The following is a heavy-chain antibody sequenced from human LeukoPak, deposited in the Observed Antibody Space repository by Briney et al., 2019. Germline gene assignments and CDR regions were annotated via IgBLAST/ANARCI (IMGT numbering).Heavy chain of an antibody. CDR2: INHSGST. J-gene: IGHJ6*02. Sequence: SETLSLTCAVYGGSFSGYYWSGIREPPGKGLEWIGEINHSGSTNYNPSLKSRVTISVDTSKNQFSLKLSSVTAADTAVYYCARGGGGVYYYYGMDVWGQGTTVTVSS. V-gene: IGHV4-34*01. CDR1: GGSFSGYY. CDR3: ARGGGGVYYYYGMDV. D-gene: IGHD3-16*01.